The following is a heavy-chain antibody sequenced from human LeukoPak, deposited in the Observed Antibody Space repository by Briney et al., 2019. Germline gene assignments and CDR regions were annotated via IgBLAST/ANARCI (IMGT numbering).Heavy chain of an antibody. J-gene: IGHJ3*02. V-gene: IGHV4-39*07. Sequence: PSETLSLTCTVSGGSTSSSSYSWGWIRQPPGKGLEWIGSVYYSGSTYYNPSLKSRVTISVDTSKNQFSLKLSSVTAADTAVYYCARESGIVVVTAILTDAFDIWGQGTMVTVSS. D-gene: IGHD2-21*02. CDR3: ARESGIVVVTAILTDAFDI. CDR2: VYYSGST. CDR1: GGSTSSSSYS.